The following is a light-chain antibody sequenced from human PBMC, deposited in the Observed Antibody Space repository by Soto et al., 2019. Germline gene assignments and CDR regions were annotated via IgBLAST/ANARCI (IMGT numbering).Light chain of an antibody. CDR1: QSVSSN. J-gene: IGKJ5*01. Sequence: VMTQSPASLSLSPGESATLSCRASQSVSSNLAWYQQKPGQAPRLLIYGASTRATGISARFSGSGSGTEFTLTISSLQSEDFAVYYCQQYNNWPPITFGQGTRLEIK. CDR3: QQYNNWPPIT. CDR2: GAS. V-gene: IGKV3-15*01.